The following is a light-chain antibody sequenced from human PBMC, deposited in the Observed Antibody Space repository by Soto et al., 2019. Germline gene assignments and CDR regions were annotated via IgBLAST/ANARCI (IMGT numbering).Light chain of an antibody. CDR2: KAS. V-gene: IGKV1-5*03. CDR1: QSSSTW. Sequence: DIQMTQSPSTLSASVGDRVTITCRASQSSSTWLAWYQQKPGKAPKLLIYKASSLEGGVPSRFSGSGSGTEFYITISSLQPDDFATYYCQQYNTYPLTFGGGTTVEIK. CDR3: QQYNTYPLT. J-gene: IGKJ4*02.